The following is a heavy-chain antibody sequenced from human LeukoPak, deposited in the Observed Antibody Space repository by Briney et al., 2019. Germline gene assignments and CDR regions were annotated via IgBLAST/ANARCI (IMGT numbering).Heavy chain of an antibody. CDR1: GGSFSGSY. Sequence: SETLSLTCAVYGGSFSGSYWSWIRQPPGKGLEWIGEIIHSGSTNYNPSLKSRVTLSVDTSKNQFSLKVSSVTAADTGVYYCARAYGAKYSFDSWGQGTLVTVSS. J-gene: IGHJ4*02. CDR3: ARAYGAKYSFDS. CDR2: IIHSGST. D-gene: IGHD4-23*01. V-gene: IGHV4-34*12.